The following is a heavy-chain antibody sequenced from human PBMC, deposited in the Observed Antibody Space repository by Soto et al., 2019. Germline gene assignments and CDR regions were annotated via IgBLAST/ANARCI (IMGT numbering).Heavy chain of an antibody. J-gene: IGHJ4*01. Sequence: ASVKVSCKASGYTFITYYIHWVRQAPGQGLEWMGLVNPSGAGTSYAQKFQGRVTMSRGTSTSTAYMELRSLTSEDTAAYYCARDFAYYNSGNYYNSLGYWHKETLFTVSS. CDR2: VNPSGAGT. V-gene: IGHV1-46*01. CDR1: GYTFITYY. D-gene: IGHD3-10*01. CDR3: ARDFAYYNSGNYYNSLGY.